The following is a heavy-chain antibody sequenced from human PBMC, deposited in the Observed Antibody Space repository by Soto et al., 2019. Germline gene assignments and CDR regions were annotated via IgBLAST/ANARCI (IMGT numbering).Heavy chain of an antibody. Sequence: PGGSLRLSCAASGFTFNSYDMRWVRQAPGKGLEWVAVISFDGSNKYYADSVKGRFTISRDNSKNTLYLQMNSLRAGDTAVYYCAKGSYSGIYSDFDYWGQGTLVTVSS. V-gene: IGHV3-30*18. J-gene: IGHJ4*02. CDR2: ISFDGSNK. CDR3: AKGSYSGIYSDFDY. CDR1: GFTFNSYD. D-gene: IGHD1-26*01.